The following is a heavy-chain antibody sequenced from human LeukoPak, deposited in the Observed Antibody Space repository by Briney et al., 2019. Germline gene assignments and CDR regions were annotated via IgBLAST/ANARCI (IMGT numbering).Heavy chain of an antibody. CDR3: ARMIGLGEVSTYFDY. CDR1: GYRFTNYW. V-gene: IGHV5-51*01. J-gene: IGHJ4*02. Sequence: GESLQISCKTSGYRFTNYWIAWVRQMPGKGLEWMGIIYPRDSDIRYNPPFQGQVTISADQSISTAYLQWSSLKASDTAMYYCARMIGLGEVSTYFDYWGQGTLVTVSS. CDR2: IYPRDSDI. D-gene: IGHD3-16*02.